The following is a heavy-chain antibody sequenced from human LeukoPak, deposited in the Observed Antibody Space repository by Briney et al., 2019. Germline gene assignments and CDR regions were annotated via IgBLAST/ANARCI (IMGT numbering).Heavy chain of an antibody. D-gene: IGHD3-10*01. Sequence: PGGSPRLSCAASGFTSSRYWMSWVRQAPGKGLEWVSNIKQEGSEQYNADSVKGRFTISRDNATNSLYLQMNSLRAEDTAVYYCARGVRITMVRGEAGNFEYWGQGTLVSVSS. CDR2: IKQEGSEQ. CDR3: ARGVRITMVRGEAGNFEY. J-gene: IGHJ4*02. CDR1: GFTSSRYW. V-gene: IGHV3-7*01.